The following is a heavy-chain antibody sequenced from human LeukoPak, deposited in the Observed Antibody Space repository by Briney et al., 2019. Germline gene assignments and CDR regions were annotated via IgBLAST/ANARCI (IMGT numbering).Heavy chain of an antibody. D-gene: IGHD3-22*01. J-gene: IGHJ3*02. CDR2: ISAYNGNT. CDR1: GYTFTIYG. CDR3: ARSLPDLDSSEFPFFDI. V-gene: IGHV1-18*01. Sequence: SAVTVSCKDSGYTFTIYGFSWVRQPPAQGLGCKGWISAYNGNTNYAQTLQGRVTKTTDTSTSPAYMQLKSLRSDDTAVYYCARSLPDLDSSEFPFFDIWGQGTMVTVSS.